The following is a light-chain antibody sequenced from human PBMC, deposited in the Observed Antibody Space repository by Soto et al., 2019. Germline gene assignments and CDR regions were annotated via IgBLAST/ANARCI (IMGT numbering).Light chain of an antibody. CDR2: DAF. V-gene: IGKV1-39*01. J-gene: IGKJ3*01. CDR3: QQTNRPPVT. Sequence: DIQMTQSPSSLSASVGDRVTITCRASHSISRLLSWYQQQPGKAPKLLIYDAFTLQSGVPSRFSGSGSGTDFTLTIGSLQPEDFATYYCQQTNRPPVTFGPGTKVDVK. CDR1: HSISRL.